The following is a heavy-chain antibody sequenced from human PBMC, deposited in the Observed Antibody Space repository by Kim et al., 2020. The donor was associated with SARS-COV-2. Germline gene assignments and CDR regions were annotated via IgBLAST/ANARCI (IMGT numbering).Heavy chain of an antibody. CDR1: GFTFSDYY. CDR3: ARDSDFAWGLYGLDV. CDR2: ISGGATYT. Sequence: GGSLRLSCAASGFTFSDYYMNWIRQAPGEGLEWISYISGGATYTHYADVVRGRFIVSRDNTKNSLSLHMNSLRADDTAVYFCARDSDFAWGLYGLDVWGQGTTVTVSS. V-gene: IGHV3-11*06. D-gene: IGHD3-16*01. J-gene: IGHJ6*02.